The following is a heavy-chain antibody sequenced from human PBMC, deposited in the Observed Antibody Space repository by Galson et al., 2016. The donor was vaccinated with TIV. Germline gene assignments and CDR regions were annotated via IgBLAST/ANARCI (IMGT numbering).Heavy chain of an antibody. J-gene: IGHJ4*02. CDR3: TTTWPTITTYYSNY. V-gene: IGHV3-15*01. CDR1: GFTFNNAW. D-gene: IGHD5-24*01. CDR2: IKTKTDGGTA. Sequence: SLRLSCAASGFTFNNAWMNWVHQAPGKGLEWVGRIKTKTDGGTADYAAPVKGRFTVSRDDSKNTLYLQMNGLKSEDTAVYYCTTTWPTITTYYSNYWGQGAPVTVSS.